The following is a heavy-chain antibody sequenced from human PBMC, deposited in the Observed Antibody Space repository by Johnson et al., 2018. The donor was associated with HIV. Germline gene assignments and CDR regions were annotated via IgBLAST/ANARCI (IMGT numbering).Heavy chain of an antibody. D-gene: IGHD4-23*01. V-gene: IGHV3-64*01. CDR3: ARAWRAPPDYGGNPGAFDI. J-gene: IGHJ3*02. CDR1: GFTFSSYA. Sequence: VQLVESGGGLVQPGGSLRLSCAASGFTFSSYAMHWVPQAPGKGLEYASAISSNGGSTYSAKSVKGIFTISGDNSKNTLYLQMGSLRAEDMAVYYCARAWRAPPDYGGNPGAFDIWGQGTMVTVSS. CDR2: ISSNGGST.